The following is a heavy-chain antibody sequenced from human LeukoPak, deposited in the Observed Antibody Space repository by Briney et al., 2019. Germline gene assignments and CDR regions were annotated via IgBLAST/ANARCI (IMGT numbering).Heavy chain of an antibody. V-gene: IGHV3-23*01. CDR2: ISGSGQNK. CDR1: GFIFSNDA. J-gene: IGHJ5*01. CDR3: AKTFCSSTNCYPSSFDS. Sequence: GGSLRLSCVASGFIFSNDAMSWVRQSPAKGLEWVSSISGSGQNKHYADSVKGRFTISRDNSKNTANLQLNNLRVEDTGTYYCAKTFCSSTNCYPSSFDSWGQGSLVTVSS. D-gene: IGHD2-2*01.